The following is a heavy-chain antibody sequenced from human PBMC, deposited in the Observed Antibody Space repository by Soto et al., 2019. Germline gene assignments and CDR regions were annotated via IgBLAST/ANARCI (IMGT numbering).Heavy chain of an antibody. V-gene: IGHV1-58*01. CDR3: AADPGGYCSGGSCYGLDY. D-gene: IGHD2-15*01. Sequence: ASVKVSCRASGFTFTSSAVQWVRQARGQRLEWIGWIVVGSGNTNYAQKFQERVTITRAMSTSTAYMELSSLRSEDTAVYYCAADPGGYCSGGSCYGLDYWG. CDR2: IVVGSGNT. CDR1: GFTFTSSA. J-gene: IGHJ4*01.